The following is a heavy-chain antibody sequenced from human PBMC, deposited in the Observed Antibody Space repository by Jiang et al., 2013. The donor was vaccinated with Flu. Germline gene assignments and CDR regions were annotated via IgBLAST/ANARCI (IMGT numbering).Heavy chain of an antibody. D-gene: IGHD3-9*01. V-gene: IGHV3-48*02. CDR2: INHNAERE. Sequence: ASGFPFNIYPMNWFRQAPGKGLEWVSNINHNAEREFYADSVRGRFTISRDNAKNSLFLQMNSLRDEDTAVYFCASDLDWKFDYWGQGTLVTVSS. CDR1: GFPFNIYP. J-gene: IGHJ4*02. CDR3: ASDLDWKFDY.